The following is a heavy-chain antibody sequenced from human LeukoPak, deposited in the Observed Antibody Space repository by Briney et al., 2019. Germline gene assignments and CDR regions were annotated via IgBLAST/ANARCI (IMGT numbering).Heavy chain of an antibody. CDR2: IYYSGST. CDR3: ARSGIQLWSSFDY. CDR1: GGSISSYY. D-gene: IGHD5-18*01. J-gene: IGHJ4*02. Sequence: PSETLSLTCTVSGGSISSYYWSWIRQPPGKGLEGIGYIYYSGSTNYNPSLKSRVTISVDTSKNQFSLKLSSVTAADTAVYYCARSGIQLWSSFDYWGQGTLVTVSS. V-gene: IGHV4-59*01.